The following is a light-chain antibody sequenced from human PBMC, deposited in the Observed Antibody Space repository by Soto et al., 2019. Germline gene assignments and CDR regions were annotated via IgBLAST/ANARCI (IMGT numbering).Light chain of an antibody. CDR2: LNSDGSH. Sequence: QPVLTQSPSASASLGASVKLTCTLSSGHSNYVIAWHQQQPEKGPRYLMKLNSDGSHSKGDGIPDRFSGSSSGAERYLTISSLQYEDEYYYYCQTWDTGIRVFGGGTKLTVL. V-gene: IGLV4-69*01. J-gene: IGLJ2*01. CDR3: QTWDTGIRV. CDR1: SGHSNYV.